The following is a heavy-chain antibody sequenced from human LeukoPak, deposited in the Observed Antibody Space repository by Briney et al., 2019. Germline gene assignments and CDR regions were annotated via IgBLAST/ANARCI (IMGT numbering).Heavy chain of an antibody. D-gene: IGHD3-22*01. J-gene: IGHJ4*02. CDR2: INPTSTSI. CDR3: VRLRGNSDGGYYYSDYCC. Sequence: GGSLRLSCVASGLIFSDYGINWVRRAPGKGPVWVSSINPTSTSIYYADAVRGRFTISRDNAKSSLYLQMDRLSAEDTAVYYCVRLRGNSDGGYYYSDYCCWGQGILVTVSS. CDR1: GLIFSDYG. V-gene: IGHV3-21*01.